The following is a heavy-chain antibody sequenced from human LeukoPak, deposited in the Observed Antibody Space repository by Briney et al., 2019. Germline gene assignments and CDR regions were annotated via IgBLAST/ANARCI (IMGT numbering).Heavy chain of an antibody. J-gene: IGHJ4*02. CDR2: IYTSGST. D-gene: IGHD4-11*01. CDR3: ASDETTTFPH. Sequence: ASETLSLTCTVSGGSISSYYWSWIRQPAGKGLEWIGRIYTSGSTNYNPSLKSRVTISVDTSKNQFSLKLSSVTAADTAVYYCASDETTTFPHWGQGTLVTVSS. V-gene: IGHV4-4*07. CDR1: GGSISSYY.